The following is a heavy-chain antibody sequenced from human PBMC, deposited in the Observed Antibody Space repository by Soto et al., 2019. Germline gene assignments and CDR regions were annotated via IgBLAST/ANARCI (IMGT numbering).Heavy chain of an antibody. CDR1: GYTFTDYY. J-gene: IGHJ6*02. D-gene: IGHD4-4*01. V-gene: IGHV1-2*04. CDR3: ARDRPTRTQSSAGGHYRLDV. Sequence: QVQLVQSGAEVKKPGASVRVSCKASGYTFTDYYMHWVRQAPGQGLEWMGWITPNSGGTNYAQKFRGWVTMTTATSTSTAFLDRSSLKSADAAVYCWARDRPTRTQSSAGGHYRLDVWGHGTTVVVSS. CDR2: ITPNSGGT.